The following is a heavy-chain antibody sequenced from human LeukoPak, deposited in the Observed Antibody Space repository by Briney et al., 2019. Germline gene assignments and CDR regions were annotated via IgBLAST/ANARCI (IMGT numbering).Heavy chain of an antibody. CDR1: GFAFSGDA. D-gene: IGHD6-19*01. CDR2: ISYDGSNA. Sequence: PGGSLRLSCSASGFAFSGDAMHWVRQAPGRGLEWLAVISYDGSNADHAESVRGRFTISRDNSKNTLFLQMNSLRPEDTAVYYCARDVVSSSGWFAGELDHWGLGTLVIVSS. V-gene: IGHV3-30*04. J-gene: IGHJ4*02. CDR3: ARDVVSSSGWFAGELDH.